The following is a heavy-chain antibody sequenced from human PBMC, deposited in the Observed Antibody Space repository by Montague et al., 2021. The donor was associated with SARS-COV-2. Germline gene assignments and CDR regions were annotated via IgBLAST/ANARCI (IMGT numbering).Heavy chain of an antibody. J-gene: IGHJ6*03. CDR1: GGSISSYY. CDR2: IYYSGST. CDR3: ARDSRTDFDWLCPDRGSYYYDMDV. D-gene: IGHD3-9*01. V-gene: IGHV4-59*01. Sequence: SETLSLTCTVSGGSISSYYWSWIRQPPGKGLEWIGYIYYSGSTNYNPSXXSRVTISVDTSKNQFSLKLSSVTAADTAVYYCARDSRTDFDWLCPDRGSYYYDMDVWGKGTTVTVSS.